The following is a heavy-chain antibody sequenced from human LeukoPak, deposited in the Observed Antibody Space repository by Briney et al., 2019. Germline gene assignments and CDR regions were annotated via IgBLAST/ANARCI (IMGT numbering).Heavy chain of an antibody. CDR2: IKEDGSEK. J-gene: IGHJ4*02. V-gene: IGHV3-7*01. CDR3: ANYRRIWLPAPFDYY. D-gene: IGHD3-16*01. Sequence: GGSLRLSCAASGFTFSSYWMSWVRQAPGKGLEWVANIKEDGSEKYYVDSVKGRFTISRDNAKNSLFLQMNSLRADDTAVYYCANYRRIWLPAPFDYYWDQGTLVAVSA. CDR1: GFTFSSYW.